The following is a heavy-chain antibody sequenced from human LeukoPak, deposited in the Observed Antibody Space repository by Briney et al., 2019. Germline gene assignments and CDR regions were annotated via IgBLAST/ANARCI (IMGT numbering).Heavy chain of an antibody. CDR3: TRDRGGTLHY. Sequence: GGSLRLSCAASGFTFNSYWMHWVRRAPGKGLVWVSSINGDGSSTNYADSVKGRFTISIDSAKNTLYLQMNSLRAEDTAVYYCTRDRGGTLHYWGQGTLVTVSS. CDR2: INGDGSST. V-gene: IGHV3-74*01. D-gene: IGHD1-7*01. J-gene: IGHJ4*02. CDR1: GFTFNSYW.